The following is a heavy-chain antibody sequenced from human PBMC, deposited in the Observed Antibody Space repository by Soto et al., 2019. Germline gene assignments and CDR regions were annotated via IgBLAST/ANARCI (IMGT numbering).Heavy chain of an antibody. CDR3: AAQEAYYCSSTSCYSYYYYGMDV. CDR2: ISGSGGST. J-gene: IGHJ6*02. Sequence: GSLRLSCXASGFTFSSYAMSWVRQAPGKGLEWVSAISGSGGSTYYADSVKGRFTISRDNSKNTLYLQMNSLRAEDTAVYYCAAQEAYYCSSTSCYSYYYYGMDVWGQGTTVTVSS. D-gene: IGHD2-2*01. V-gene: IGHV3-23*01. CDR1: GFTFSSYA.